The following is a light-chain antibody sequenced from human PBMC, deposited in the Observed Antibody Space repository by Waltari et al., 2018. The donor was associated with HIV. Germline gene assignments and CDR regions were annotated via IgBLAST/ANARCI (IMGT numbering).Light chain of an antibody. Sequence: QSALTQPASVSGSPGQSITISCTGTSSDVGGYNYVSWSHQHPGKAPKLMIYDVSNRPSGVSNRFSGSKSGNTASLTISGLQAEDEADYYCSSYTSSSTLGVVFGGGTKLTVL. CDR3: SSYTSSSTLGVV. J-gene: IGLJ2*01. V-gene: IGLV2-14*01. CDR1: SSDVGGYNY. CDR2: DVS.